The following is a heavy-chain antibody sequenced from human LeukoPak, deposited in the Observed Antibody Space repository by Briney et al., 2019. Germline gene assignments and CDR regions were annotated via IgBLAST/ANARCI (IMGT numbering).Heavy chain of an antibody. V-gene: IGHV4-39*07. Sequence: SETLSLTCTVSGGSISSSSYYWGWIRQPPGKGLEWIGSIYHSGSTYYNPSLKSRVTISVDTFKNQFSLKLSSVTAADTAVYYCARRRVTDYSYAFDIWGQGTMVTVSS. J-gene: IGHJ3*02. D-gene: IGHD2-21*02. CDR1: GGSISSSSYY. CDR3: ARRRVTDYSYAFDI. CDR2: IYHSGST.